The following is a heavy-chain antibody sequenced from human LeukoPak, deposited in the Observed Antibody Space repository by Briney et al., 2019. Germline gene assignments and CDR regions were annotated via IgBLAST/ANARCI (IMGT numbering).Heavy chain of an antibody. Sequence: GGSLRLSCAASGFTVSSNYMNWVRQAPGKGLEWVSYISSSGSTIYYADSVKGRFTISRDNAKNSLYLQMNSLRAEDTAVYYCARDNYDSSGYYFDWGQGTLVTVSS. CDR1: GFTVSSNY. CDR3: ARDNYDSSGYYFD. V-gene: IGHV3-48*03. D-gene: IGHD3-22*01. J-gene: IGHJ4*02. CDR2: ISSSGSTI.